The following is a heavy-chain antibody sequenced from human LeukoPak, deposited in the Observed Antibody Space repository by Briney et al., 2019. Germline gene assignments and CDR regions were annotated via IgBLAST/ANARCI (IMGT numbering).Heavy chain of an antibody. D-gene: IGHD3-9*01. CDR1: GYTFTSYY. CDR3: AREGSDFGRYFDWDNTPWDYYYYMDV. Sequence: GASVKVSCKASGYTFTSYYMHWVRQAPGQGLEWMGIINPSGGSTSYAQKFQGRVTMTRDMSTSTVYMELSSLRSEDTAVYYCAREGSDFGRYFDWDNTPWDYYYYMDVWGKGTTVTISS. V-gene: IGHV1-46*01. J-gene: IGHJ6*03. CDR2: INPSGGST.